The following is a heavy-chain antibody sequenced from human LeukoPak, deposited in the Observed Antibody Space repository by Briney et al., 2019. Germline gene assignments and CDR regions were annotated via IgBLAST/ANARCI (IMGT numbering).Heavy chain of an antibody. D-gene: IGHD2-15*01. CDR3: ARAGYCSGGSCRINYYYGMDV. V-gene: IGHV3-53*01. Sequence: PGGSLRLSCAASGFTVSSNYMSWVRQAPGKGLEGVSVIYSGGSTYYADSVKGRFTISRDNSKNTLYLQMNSLRAEDTAVYYCARAGYCSGGSCRINYYYGMDVWGKGTTFTVSS. CDR1: GFTVSSNY. CDR2: IYSGGST. J-gene: IGHJ6*04.